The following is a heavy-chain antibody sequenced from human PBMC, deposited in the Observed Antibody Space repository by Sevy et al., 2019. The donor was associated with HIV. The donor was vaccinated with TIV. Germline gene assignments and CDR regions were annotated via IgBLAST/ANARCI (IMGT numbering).Heavy chain of an antibody. J-gene: IGHJ1*01. CDR1: GFTFSNYW. CDR2: ITGSSTTI. Sequence: GGSLRLSCAASGFTFSNYWMHWVRQAPGKGLDWVSSITGSSTTIYYADSVKGRFTVSRDNSNNTLYLHINSLRAEDTAVYYCARDGLYGGNFEYFQHWGQGTLVTVSS. CDR3: ARDGLYGGNFEYFQH. V-gene: IGHV3-21*04. D-gene: IGHD4-17*01.